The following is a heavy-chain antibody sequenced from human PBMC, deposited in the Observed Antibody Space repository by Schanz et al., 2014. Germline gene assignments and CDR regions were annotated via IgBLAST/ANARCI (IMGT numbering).Heavy chain of an antibody. D-gene: IGHD3-10*01. CDR1: GFSFSSYS. V-gene: IGHV3-23*04. CDR2: LSGSGGST. J-gene: IGHJ6*02. CDR3: ARDFDDRRGYGSGYCLGDCMDV. Sequence: EADLVESGGGLIQRGESLRLSCSASGFSFSSYSMNWVRQAPGTGLEWVSALSGSGGSTYYADSVKGRFTISRDNSKNTLYLQMNSLRAEDTAVYYCARDFDDRRGYGSGYCLGDCMDVWGQGTTVTVSS.